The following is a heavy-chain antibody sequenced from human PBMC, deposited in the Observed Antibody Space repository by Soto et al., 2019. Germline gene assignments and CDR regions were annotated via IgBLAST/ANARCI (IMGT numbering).Heavy chain of an antibody. CDR1: GGSLSGYY. Sequence: QVQLQQWGAGLLKPSETLSLNCAVKGGSLSGYYWSWIRQPPGKGLEWIGEVKDGGRTNYSPSLRGRAPISPDPSNHRFSLRLNSVTAADTGVYPWARGQEGVVATHWDQGSLVTVSS. V-gene: IGHV4-34*01. CDR3: ARGQEGVVATH. J-gene: IGHJ4*02. D-gene: IGHD5-12*01. CDR2: VKDGGRT.